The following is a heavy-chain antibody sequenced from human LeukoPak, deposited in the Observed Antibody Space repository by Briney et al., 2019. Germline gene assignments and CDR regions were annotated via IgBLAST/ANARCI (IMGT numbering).Heavy chain of an antibody. Sequence: PSQTLSLTCTVSGGSISSGDYYWSWIRQPPGKGLEWIGYIYYSGSTYYNPSLKSRVTISVDTSKNQFSLKLSSVTAADTAVYYCARRYSGSYSGHFDYWGQGTLVTVSS. CDR1: GGSISSGDYY. V-gene: IGHV4-30-4*01. CDR2: IYYSGST. J-gene: IGHJ4*02. CDR3: ARRYSGSYSGHFDY. D-gene: IGHD1-26*01.